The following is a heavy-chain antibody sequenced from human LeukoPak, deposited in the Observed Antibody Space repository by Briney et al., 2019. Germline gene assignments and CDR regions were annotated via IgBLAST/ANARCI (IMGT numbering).Heavy chain of an antibody. CDR3: ARPALMASRDYYFDY. V-gene: IGHV5-51*01. Sequence: GESLKISCKGSGYSFTNYWIGWVRQMPGKGLEWTGIIYPGDSDTRYSPSFQGQVTISADKSISTAYLQWSSLKASDTAMYFCARPALMASRDYYFDYWGQGTLVTVSS. J-gene: IGHJ4*02. CDR1: GYSFTNYW. CDR2: IYPGDSDT. D-gene: IGHD4-17*01.